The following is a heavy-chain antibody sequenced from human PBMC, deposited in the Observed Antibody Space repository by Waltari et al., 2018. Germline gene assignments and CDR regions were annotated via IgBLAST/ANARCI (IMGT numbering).Heavy chain of an antibody. Sequence: VYLLESGGGLVQPGGSLRLSCVGSGFDYSSYAMGWVRQAPGKGLEWVSGIDNSGETTYYAGSVKGRFTISRDDSRNTVYLHMTTLRVDDTAVYYCAKDSGYSMIRGRENSWGQGTLVIVSS. CDR3: AKDSGYSMIRGRENS. CDR1: GFDYSSYA. CDR2: IDNSGETT. J-gene: IGHJ4*02. D-gene: IGHD3-10*01. V-gene: IGHV3-23*05.